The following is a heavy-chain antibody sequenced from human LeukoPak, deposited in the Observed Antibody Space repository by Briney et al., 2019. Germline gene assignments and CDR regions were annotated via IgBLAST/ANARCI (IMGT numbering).Heavy chain of an antibody. CDR1: GGSVSSYY. D-gene: IGHD3-16*02. V-gene: IGHV4-59*02. J-gene: IGHJ4*02. Sequence: SETLSLTCTVSGGSVSSYYWSWIRQPPGKGLEWIGYIYYSGTTNYNPSLKSRVTISIDTSKNQFSLKLSSVTAADTAVYYCARGDYVWGSYRSPFDYWGQGTLVTVSS. CDR3: ARGDYVWGSYRSPFDY. CDR2: IYYSGTT.